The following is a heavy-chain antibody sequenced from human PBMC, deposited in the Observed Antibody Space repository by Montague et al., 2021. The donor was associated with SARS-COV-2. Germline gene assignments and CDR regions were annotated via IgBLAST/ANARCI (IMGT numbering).Heavy chain of an antibody. CDR3: AKPNEIFWLGQFSRDASEI. V-gene: IGHV3-30*18. CDR1: GFTFNNYG. Sequence: SLRLSCAGSGFTFNNYGIHWVRHIEGKGLEWVAAISYEGSKKKYADSVKGRFTISRDSFKSTVYLQMNSLKPEDTAVYYCAKPNEIFWLGQFSRDASEIWGQGTMVTVSS. CDR2: ISYEGSKK. J-gene: IGHJ3*02. D-gene: IGHD3-9*01.